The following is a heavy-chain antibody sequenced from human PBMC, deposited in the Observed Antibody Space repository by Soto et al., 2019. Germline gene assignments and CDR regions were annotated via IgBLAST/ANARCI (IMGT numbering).Heavy chain of an antibody. Sequence: QVQLEESGGGVVQPGRSLRLSCEACGFTFKTHSMHWVRQPPGKGLEWLAAIWYDGTQKYYADSVKGRFIISRDNSKKTLYLEMNSLRAEDTAVYYCARAGGTTVTGLWHFDSWGQGTLVTFCS. CDR3: ARAGGTTVTGLWHFDS. CDR1: GFTFKTHS. J-gene: IGHJ4*02. CDR2: IWYDGTQK. V-gene: IGHV3-33*01. D-gene: IGHD4-17*01.